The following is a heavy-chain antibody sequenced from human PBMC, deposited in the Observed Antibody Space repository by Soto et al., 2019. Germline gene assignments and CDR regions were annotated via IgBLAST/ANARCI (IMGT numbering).Heavy chain of an antibody. D-gene: IGHD3-10*01. V-gene: IGHV4-39*01. J-gene: IGHJ4*02. CDR1: GGSISSSSYY. Sequence: PSETLSLTCTVSGGSISSSSYYWGWIRQPPGKGLEWIGSIYYSGSTYYNPSLKSRVTISVDTSKNQFSLKLSSVTAADTAVYYCARHSRREVRGVIITPPVYWGQGTLVTVSS. CDR2: IYYSGST. CDR3: ARHSRREVRGVIITPPVY.